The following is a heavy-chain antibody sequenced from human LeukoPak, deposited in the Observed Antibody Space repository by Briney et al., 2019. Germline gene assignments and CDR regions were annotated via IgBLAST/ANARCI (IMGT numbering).Heavy chain of an antibody. CDR2: VSGSGGST. J-gene: IGHJ4*02. Sequence: PGGSLRLSCAASGFTFSNYAMSWLRQAPGKGLEWVSTVSGSGGSTYYADSVKGRFTISRDNSKNTLYLQMNSLRAEDTAVYYCAKGSFTYCGGDCYPFDYWGQGTLVTVSS. CDR1: GFTFSNYA. V-gene: IGHV3-23*01. CDR3: AKGSFTYCGGDCYPFDY. D-gene: IGHD2-21*02.